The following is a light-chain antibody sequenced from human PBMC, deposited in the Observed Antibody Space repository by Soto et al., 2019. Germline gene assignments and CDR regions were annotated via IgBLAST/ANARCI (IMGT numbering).Light chain of an antibody. CDR3: QQYNNWPPT. V-gene: IGKV3-15*01. J-gene: IGKJ1*01. Sequence: EIVMTQSPATLSVSPGERATLFCRASQSVSKNLAWYQRKPGQVPRLLMSGASTRAIGVPARFSGSGSGTEFTLTISSLQSEDFAVYYCQQYNNWPPTFGQGTKVDIK. CDR2: GAS. CDR1: QSVSKN.